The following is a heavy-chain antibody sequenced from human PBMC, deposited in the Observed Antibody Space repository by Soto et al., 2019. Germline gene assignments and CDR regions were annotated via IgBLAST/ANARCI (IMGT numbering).Heavy chain of an antibody. D-gene: IGHD6-19*01. Sequence: SENLSLTCTVSGGSISSYYWSWIRQPPGKELDWIWYIYSSGSTNYILSLKSRVTISVDTSKNLFSLKLSSVTAADTAVYYCARDLGGEQWLVGERYGMDVWGQGTTVTVSS. CDR2: IYSSGST. CDR1: GGSISSYY. V-gene: IGHV4-59*01. J-gene: IGHJ6*02. CDR3: ARDLGGEQWLVGERYGMDV.